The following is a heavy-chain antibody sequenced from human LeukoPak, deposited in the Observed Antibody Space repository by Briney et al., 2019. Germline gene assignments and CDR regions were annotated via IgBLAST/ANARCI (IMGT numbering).Heavy chain of an antibody. D-gene: IGHD6-19*01. CDR2: ISGSGDST. Sequence: GRSLRLSCAASGFTFSSYAMHWVRQAPGKGLEWVSAISGSGDSTYYADSVKGRFTISRDNSKNTLYLQMNSLRAEDTAVYYCARRSGIAVAGAFDYWGQGTLVTVSS. CDR1: GFTFSSYA. CDR3: ARRSGIAVAGAFDY. J-gene: IGHJ4*02. V-gene: IGHV3-23*01.